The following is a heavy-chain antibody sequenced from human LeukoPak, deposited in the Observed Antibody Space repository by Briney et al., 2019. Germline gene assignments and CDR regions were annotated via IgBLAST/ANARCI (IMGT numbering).Heavy chain of an antibody. CDR2: IWYDGSNK. V-gene: IGHV3-33*01. CDR3: ARNEGFDY. CDR1: GFTFSSYG. D-gene: IGHD1-1*01. Sequence: GGSLRLSCAASGFTFSSYGMHWVRQAPGKGLEWMAVIWYDGSNKYYEDSVKGRFTISRDNSKNTLYLQMDSLRAEDTAVYYCARNEGFDYWGQGTLVTVSS. J-gene: IGHJ4*02.